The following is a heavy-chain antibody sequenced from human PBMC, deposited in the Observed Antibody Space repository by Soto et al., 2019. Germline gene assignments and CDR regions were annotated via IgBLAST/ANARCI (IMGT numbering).Heavy chain of an antibody. CDR3: ARPLGYCNGGACPWDYYYYAVDV. CDR2: ISYDGTNK. Sequence: QVQLVESGGGVVQPGRSLRLSCAASGFTFSSSAMHWVRQAPGKGLEWVAVISYDGTNKYYADSLKGRFTISRDNSKNTLYLQMNSLRAEDTAVYYCARPLGYCNGGACPWDYYYYAVDVWGQGTTVTVSS. D-gene: IGHD2-8*02. CDR1: GFTFSSSA. V-gene: IGHV3-30-3*01. J-gene: IGHJ6*02.